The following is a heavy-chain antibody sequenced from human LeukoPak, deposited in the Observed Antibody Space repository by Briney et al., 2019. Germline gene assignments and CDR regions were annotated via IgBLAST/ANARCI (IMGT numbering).Heavy chain of an antibody. CDR2: ISAYNGNT. Sequence: PRASVKVSCKASRYTFTSYGISWVRQAPGQGLEWMGWISAYNGNTNYAQKLQGRVTMTTDTSTSTAYMELRSLRSDDTAVYYCARAPLSYYDSSGYFDYWGRGTLVTVSS. CDR1: RYTFTSYG. D-gene: IGHD3-22*01. J-gene: IGHJ4*02. CDR3: ARAPLSYYDSSGYFDY. V-gene: IGHV1-18*01.